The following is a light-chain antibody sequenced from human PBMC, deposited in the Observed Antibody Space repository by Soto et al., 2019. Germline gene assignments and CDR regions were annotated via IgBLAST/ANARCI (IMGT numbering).Light chain of an antibody. CDR3: QHYGASHPKCS. CDR1: QSVDSRY. CDR2: GSS. J-gene: IGKJ2*04. Sequence: EIVLTQSPGTLSLSPGERATLSCRASQSVDSRYFAWFQQKPGQAPRLLIYGSSNRATGVPDRFSGSGSGRDFTLPITRLEREDFVVYYCQHYGASHPKCSFGEGTKSEIK. V-gene: IGKV3-20*01.